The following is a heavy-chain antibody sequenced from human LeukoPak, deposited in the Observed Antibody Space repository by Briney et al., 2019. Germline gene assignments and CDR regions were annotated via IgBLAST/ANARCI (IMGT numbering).Heavy chain of an antibody. J-gene: IGHJ4*02. D-gene: IGHD6-13*01. CDR3: ARDADSSSWYRIY. V-gene: IGHV4-39*07. CDR2: IYYSGST. CDR1: GGSISSYY. Sequence: SETLSLTCTVSGGSISSYYWGWIRQPPGKGLEWIGSIYYSGSTYYNPSLKSRVTISVDTSNNQFSLKLSSVTAADTAVYYCARDADSSSWYRIYWGQGTLVTVSS.